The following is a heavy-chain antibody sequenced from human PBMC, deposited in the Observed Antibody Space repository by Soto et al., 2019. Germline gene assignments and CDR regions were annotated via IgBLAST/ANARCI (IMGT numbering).Heavy chain of an antibody. D-gene: IGHD2-21*02. CDR1: GGSISSSNW. CDR2: IYHSGST. V-gene: IGHV4-4*02. Sequence: SETLSLTCAVSGGSISSSNWWCWVRQPPGQGLEWIGEIYHSGSTNYNPSLKSRVTISVDKSKNQFSLKLSSVTAADTAVYYCARLGLYNWFDPWGQGTLVTVSS. J-gene: IGHJ5*02. CDR3: ARLGLYNWFDP.